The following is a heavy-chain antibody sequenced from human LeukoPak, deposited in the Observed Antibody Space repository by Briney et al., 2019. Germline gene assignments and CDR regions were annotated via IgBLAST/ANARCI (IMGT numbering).Heavy chain of an antibody. CDR3: ARDVIVEGTYWFDP. Sequence: PSETLSLTCTVSGGSISSYYWSWIRQPPGKGLEWIGYIYYSGSTNYNPSLESRVTLSVDTSKNQFSLKLTSATAADTAVYYCARDVIVEGTYWFDPWGQGTLVTVSS. CDR2: IYYSGST. CDR1: GGSISSYY. D-gene: IGHD1-26*01. J-gene: IGHJ5*02. V-gene: IGHV4-59*12.